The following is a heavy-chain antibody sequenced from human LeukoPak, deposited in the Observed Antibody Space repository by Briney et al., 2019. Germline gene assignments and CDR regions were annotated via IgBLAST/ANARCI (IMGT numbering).Heavy chain of an antibody. V-gene: IGHV3-21*01. Sequence: GGSLRLSCAASGFTFSSYSMNWVRQASGKGLEWVSSISSSSSYIYYADSVKGRFTISRDNAKNSLYLQMNSLRAEDTAVYYCAREAGGQWLVNFDYWGQGTLVTVSS. CDR3: AREAGGQWLVNFDY. CDR2: ISSSSSYI. CDR1: GFTFSSYS. J-gene: IGHJ4*02. D-gene: IGHD6-19*01.